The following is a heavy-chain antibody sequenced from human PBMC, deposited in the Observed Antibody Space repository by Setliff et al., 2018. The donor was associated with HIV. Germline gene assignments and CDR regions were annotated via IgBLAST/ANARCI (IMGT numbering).Heavy chain of an antibody. J-gene: IGHJ4*02. CDR3: ARDQTSNGDFDY. CDR1: GFTFSNYW. D-gene: IGHD4-17*01. V-gene: IGHV3-7*03. CDR2: IKQDGGEI. Sequence: GGSLRLSCAASGFTFSNYWMDWVRQAPGKGLEWVATIKQDGGEIYYVDSVKGRFTISRDNARTSLYLEMSSLRAEDTAVYLCARDQTSNGDFDYWGQGTLVTVSS.